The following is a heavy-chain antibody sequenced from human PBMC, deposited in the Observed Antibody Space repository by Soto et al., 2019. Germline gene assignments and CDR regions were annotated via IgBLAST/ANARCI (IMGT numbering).Heavy chain of an antibody. D-gene: IGHD3-10*01. J-gene: IGHJ6*02. V-gene: IGHV5-51*01. Sequence: PGESLKLSCKGSGYSFTSYWIGWVRQMPGKGLEWMGIIYPGDSDTRYSPSFQGQVTISADKSISTAYLQWSSLKASDTAMYYCARHAFYGSGSYYSHYYYYGMDVWGQGTTVTVSS. CDR3: ARHAFYGSGSYYSHYYYYGMDV. CDR2: IYPGDSDT. CDR1: GYSFTSYW.